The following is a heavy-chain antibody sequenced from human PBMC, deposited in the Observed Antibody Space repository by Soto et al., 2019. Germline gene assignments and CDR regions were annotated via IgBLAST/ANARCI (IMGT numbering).Heavy chain of an antibody. D-gene: IGHD3-10*01. V-gene: IGHV1-69*13. CDR3: ARDYSELLRGDYYYYYGMDV. J-gene: IGHJ6*02. CDR1: GGTFSSYA. Sequence: SVKVSCKASGGTFSSYAISWVRQAPGQGLEWMGGIIPIFGTANYAQKFQGRVTITADESTSTAYRELSSLRSEDTAVYYCARDYSELLRGDYYYYYGMDVWGQGTTVTVSS. CDR2: IIPIFGTA.